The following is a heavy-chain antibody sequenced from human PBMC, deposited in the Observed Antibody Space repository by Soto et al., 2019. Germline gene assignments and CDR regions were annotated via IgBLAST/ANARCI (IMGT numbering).Heavy chain of an antibody. Sequence: GGSLRLSCAASGFTFSSYAMSWVRQAPGKGLEWVAVISYDGSNKYYADSVKGRFTISRDNSKNTLYLQMNSLRAEDTAVYYCATAPNQVPIDYWGQGTLVTVSS. CDR1: GFTFSSYA. V-gene: IGHV3-30-3*01. CDR3: ATAPNQVPIDY. CDR2: ISYDGSNK. J-gene: IGHJ4*02.